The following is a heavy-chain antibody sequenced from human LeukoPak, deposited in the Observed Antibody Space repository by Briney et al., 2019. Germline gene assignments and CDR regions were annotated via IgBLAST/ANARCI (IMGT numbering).Heavy chain of an antibody. V-gene: IGHV4-34*01. CDR3: TVNYDFC. CDR2: IDHAGSI. J-gene: IGHJ4*02. CDR1: GGSFSGYF. D-gene: IGHD3-3*01. Sequence: SETLSLTCAVYGGSFSGYFWSWIRQSPGKGLEWIGEIDHAGSISYNPSLESRVIVSRETSRKQFSLKLSSVTAADSAVYYCTVNYDFCGGQGTLVTVSS.